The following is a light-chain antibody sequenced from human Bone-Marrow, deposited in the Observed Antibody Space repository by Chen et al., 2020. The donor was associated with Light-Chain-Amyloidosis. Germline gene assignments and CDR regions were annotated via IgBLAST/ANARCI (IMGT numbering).Light chain of an antibody. CDR3: SSFTSSSSYV. CDR2: AVS. V-gene: IGLV2-14*01. J-gene: IGLJ1*01. Sequence: QSALTQPASVSGSPGQSITISCTGTSGDVGTYNYVSWYQQHPGKAPKVMIYAVSNRPSGVSTRFSGSTSGNTASLTISGLRAEVVADYYCSSFTSSSSYVFGPGTKVTVL. CDR1: SGDVGTYNY.